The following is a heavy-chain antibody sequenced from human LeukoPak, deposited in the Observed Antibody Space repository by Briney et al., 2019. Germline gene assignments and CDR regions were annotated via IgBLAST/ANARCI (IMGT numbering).Heavy chain of an antibody. D-gene: IGHD3-10*01. J-gene: IGHJ4*02. CDR3: SRDLWFGDKGIDY. CDR2: ISGGGTTA. Sequence: GGSLRLFCAASGFPFNNCAMTGVRQARGKRLEWGAVISGGGTTAFYADSVKGRFTVSRDNSKNTLFLQMNRLRAEDTAVYYCSRDLWFGDKGIDYWGQGTLVTASS. CDR1: GFPFNNCA. V-gene: IGHV3-23*01.